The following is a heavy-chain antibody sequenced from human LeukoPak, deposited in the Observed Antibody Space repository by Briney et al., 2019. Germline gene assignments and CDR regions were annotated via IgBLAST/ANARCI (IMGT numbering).Heavy chain of an antibody. CDR3: AKDLNYGFDY. CDR2: LSGSGDKT. V-gene: IGHV3-23*01. J-gene: IGHJ4*02. CDR1: GFTFSSYA. D-gene: IGHD4-11*01. Sequence: GGSLRLSCAASGFTFSSYAMSWVRQAPGKGLEWVSALSGSGDKTFYADSVKGRFTISRDNSRNTLYLQMNSLRAEDTAVYYCAKDLNYGFDYWGQGTLVTVSS.